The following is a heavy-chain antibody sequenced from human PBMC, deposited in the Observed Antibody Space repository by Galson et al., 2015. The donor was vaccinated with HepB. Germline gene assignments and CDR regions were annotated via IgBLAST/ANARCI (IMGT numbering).Heavy chain of an antibody. J-gene: IGHJ4*02. CDR1: GFTFSNYA. CDR2: ISSSGGST. CDR3: AKGRIGLLGDGYNPPLRDY. V-gene: IGHV3-23*01. Sequence: SLRLSCAASGFTFSNYAMSWVRQAPGKGPEWVSGISSSGGSTYYADSVKGRFTISRDNSKNTLSLQMSSLRAEDTAKYFCAKGRIGLLGDGYNPPLRDYWGQGTLVSASS. D-gene: IGHD5-24*01.